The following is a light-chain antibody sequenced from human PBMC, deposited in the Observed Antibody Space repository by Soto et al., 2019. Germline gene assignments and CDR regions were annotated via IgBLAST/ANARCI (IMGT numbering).Light chain of an antibody. CDR1: QGMSNY. CDR2: GAS. J-gene: IGKJ1*01. CDR3: LQYYSYPRT. V-gene: IGKV1-16*01. Sequence: DIQMTQSPSSLSGSVGDRVTITCRASQGMSNYLAWLQQKPGKAPKSLMYGASSLQGGVPSRFSGSGSGTDFTLTISSLQPEDFATYYCLQYYSYPRTFGQGTKVDIK.